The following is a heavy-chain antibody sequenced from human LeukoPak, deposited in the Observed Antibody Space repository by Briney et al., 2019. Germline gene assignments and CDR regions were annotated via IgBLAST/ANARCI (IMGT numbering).Heavy chain of an antibody. V-gene: IGHV4-59*01. CDR1: GGSLSSYY. CDR3: ARDPEGGNSPFDY. J-gene: IGHJ4*02. CDR2: IYYSGST. D-gene: IGHD4-23*01. Sequence: PSETLSLTCTVSGGSLSSYYWSWIRQPPGKGLEWIGYIYYSGSTNYNPSLKSRVTISVDTSKNQFSLKLSSVTAADTAVYYCARDPEGGNSPFDYWGQGTLVTVSS.